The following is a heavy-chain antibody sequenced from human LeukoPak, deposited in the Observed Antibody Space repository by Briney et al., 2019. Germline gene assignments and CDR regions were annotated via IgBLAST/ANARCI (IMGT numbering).Heavy chain of an antibody. Sequence: SETLSLTCAVYGGSFSGYYWSWIRQPPGKGLEWIGEINHSGSTNYNPSLKSRVTISVDTSKNQFSLKLSSVTAADTAGYYCARGRTISSAIRYFQHWGQGTLVTVSS. CDR1: GGSFSGYY. CDR3: ARGRTISSAIRYFQH. J-gene: IGHJ1*01. D-gene: IGHD3-9*01. V-gene: IGHV4-34*01. CDR2: INHSGST.